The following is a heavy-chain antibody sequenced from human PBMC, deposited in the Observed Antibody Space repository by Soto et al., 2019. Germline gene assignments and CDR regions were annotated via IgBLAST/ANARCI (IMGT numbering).Heavy chain of an antibody. V-gene: IGHV3-74*01. J-gene: IGHJ4*02. CDR2: ISSVGSST. Sequence: EVQLVESGGGLVQPGGSLRLSCAASGFTFSSYWMHWVRQAPGKGLVWVSRISSVGSSTSYADSVKGRFTISRDNAKNTLYLQMNSLRAEDTAVYYCARVGGYSYGQTAAYWGQGTLVTVSS. D-gene: IGHD5-18*01. CDR3: ARVGGYSYGQTAAY. CDR1: GFTFSSYW.